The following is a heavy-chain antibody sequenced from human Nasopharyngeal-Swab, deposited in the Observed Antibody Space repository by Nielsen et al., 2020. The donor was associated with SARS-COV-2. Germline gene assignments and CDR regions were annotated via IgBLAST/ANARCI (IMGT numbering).Heavy chain of an antibody. J-gene: IGHJ6*02. V-gene: IGHV4-39*01. Sequence: SETLSLTCTVPGGSISSSSYYGGGIRQPPGKGRERIGSIYYSGSTYYNPSLKSRVTISVDTSKNQFSLKLSSVTAADTAVYYCALGWYYDSSGYYYYYGMDVWGQVTTVTVSS. CDR2: IYYSGST. CDR3: ALGWYYDSSGYYYYYGMDV. CDR1: GGSISSSSYY. D-gene: IGHD3-22*01.